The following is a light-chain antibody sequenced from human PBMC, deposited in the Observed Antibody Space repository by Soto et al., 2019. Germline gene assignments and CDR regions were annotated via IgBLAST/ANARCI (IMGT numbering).Light chain of an antibody. CDR3: QQYESLPLT. CDR2: DAS. Sequence: DIQITQSPSTLSASVGYRVTITCRASQSISRHLIWYQQKPGKAPKLLIYDASDLETGVPSRFSGSGSGTGFTFTISSLQPEDFATYYCQQYESLPLTFGQGTRLEIK. J-gene: IGKJ5*01. CDR1: QSISRH. V-gene: IGKV1-33*01.